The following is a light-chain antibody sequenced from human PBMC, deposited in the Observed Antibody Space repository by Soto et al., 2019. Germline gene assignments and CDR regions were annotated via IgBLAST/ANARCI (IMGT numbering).Light chain of an antibody. CDR3: QQYNGYSWT. Sequence: DIQMTQSPSTLSASVGDRVAITCRASQSISQWVAWYQQKPGRAPELLIYDASKLKSGVPSRFSGSGSGTEFSLTITSLQPDDSAMYYCQQYNGYSWTLGRRTKVEIK. J-gene: IGKJ1*01. V-gene: IGKV1-5*01. CDR1: QSISQW. CDR2: DAS.